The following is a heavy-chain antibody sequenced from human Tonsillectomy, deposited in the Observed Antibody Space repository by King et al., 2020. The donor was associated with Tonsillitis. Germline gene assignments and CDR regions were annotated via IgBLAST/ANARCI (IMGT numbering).Heavy chain of an antibody. D-gene: IGHD6-19*01. J-gene: IGHJ4*02. Sequence: VQLVESGGGLVQPGGSLRLSCAASGFTFSSYAMSWVRQAPGKGLEWVSAVSGSGGSTYDADSVKGRFTITRDNSKNTLHPQMNSLRAEDTAVYYCAKDVAVAGGVLYFDYWGQGTLVTVSS. V-gene: IGHV3-23*04. CDR3: AKDVAVAGGVLYFDY. CDR2: VSGSGGST. CDR1: GFTFSSYA.